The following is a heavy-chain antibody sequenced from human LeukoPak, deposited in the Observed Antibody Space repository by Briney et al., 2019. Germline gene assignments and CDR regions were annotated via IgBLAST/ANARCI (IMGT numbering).Heavy chain of an antibody. J-gene: IGHJ4*02. V-gene: IGHV4-59*01. CDR1: GGSINSYY. CDR3: ARASGSYGDNSPYYTFDI. D-gene: IGHD1-26*01. Sequence: KSSETLSLTCTVSGGSINSYYWSWLRQPPGKALDWIGYVYKSGTTNYNPSLKSRVTMSVDTSKNQFSLIMNSVTAADTAVYYCARASGSYGDNSPYYTFDIWGQGTLVTVSS. CDR2: VYKSGTT.